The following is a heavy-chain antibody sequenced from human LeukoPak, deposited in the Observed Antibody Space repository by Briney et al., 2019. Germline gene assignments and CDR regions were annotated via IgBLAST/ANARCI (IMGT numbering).Heavy chain of an antibody. CDR1: GFTFSSFG. D-gene: IGHD5-24*01. CDR2: IWYDASDR. J-gene: IGHJ5*02. V-gene: IGHV3-33*01. Sequence: GGSLTLSCAASGFTFSSFGMHWVRQAPGKGLEWVAVIWYDASDRYYADSVKGRFTISRDNSKNTLFLQMNSLRDDDTAVYYCVRGVGVSRFNYFDPWGQGTLVVVSS. CDR3: VRGVGVSRFNYFDP.